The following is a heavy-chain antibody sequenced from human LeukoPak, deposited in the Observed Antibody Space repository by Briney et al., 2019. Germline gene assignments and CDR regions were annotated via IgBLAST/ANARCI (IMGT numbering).Heavy chain of an antibody. CDR1: GFTFSTYW. CDR2: IKQDGSEK. J-gene: IGHJ4*02. D-gene: IGHD5/OR15-5a*01. V-gene: IGHV3-7*05. CDR3: ARGKSVLDY. Sequence: PGGSLRLSCAASGFTFSTYWMSWVRQAPGKGLEWVANIKQDGSEKTYVDSVKGRFTISRDSAQNSLYLQMNSLRAEDTAVYYCARGKSVLDYWGQGTRVTVSS.